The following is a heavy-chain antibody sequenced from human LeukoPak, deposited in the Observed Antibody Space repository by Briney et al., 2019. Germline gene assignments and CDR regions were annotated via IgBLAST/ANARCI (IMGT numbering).Heavy chain of an antibody. D-gene: IGHD6-13*01. CDR1: GYTFTGYY. Sequence: ASVKVSCKASGYTFTGYYMHWVRQAPGQGLEWMGWINPNSGGTNYAQKFQGRVTMTRDTSISTAYMELSRLRSDDTAVYYCASLSGIAAAGIDYWGQGTLVTVSS. CDR3: ASLSGIAAAGIDY. CDR2: INPNSGGT. V-gene: IGHV1-2*02. J-gene: IGHJ4*02.